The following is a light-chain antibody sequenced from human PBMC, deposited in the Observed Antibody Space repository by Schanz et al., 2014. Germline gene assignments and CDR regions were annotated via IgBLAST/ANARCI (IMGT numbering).Light chain of an antibody. CDR3: CSYAGSSTFVVV. V-gene: IGLV2-23*02. Sequence: QSVLTQPASVSGSPGQSITISCTGTSSDVGSYNLVSWYQQHPGKAPKLMIYEDSKRPSGVSNRFSGSKSGNTASLTISGLQAEDEADYYCCSYAGSSTFVVVFGGGTKLTVL. J-gene: IGLJ2*01. CDR2: EDS. CDR1: SSDVGSYNL.